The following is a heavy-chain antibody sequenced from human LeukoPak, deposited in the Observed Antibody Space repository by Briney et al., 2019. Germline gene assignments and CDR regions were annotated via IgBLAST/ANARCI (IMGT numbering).Heavy chain of an antibody. V-gene: IGHV4-59*01. J-gene: IGHJ4*02. CDR1: GGSISSYY. CDR3: ARGSSVLNYFDS. Sequence: SETLSLTCTVSGGSISSYYWSWLRQPPGKGLEWIGYIYYSGSTNYSPSLKSRLTISVDTSKNQFSLKLSSVTAADTAVYYCARGSSVLNYFDSWGQGTLVTVSS. CDR2: IYYSGST. D-gene: IGHD6-6*01.